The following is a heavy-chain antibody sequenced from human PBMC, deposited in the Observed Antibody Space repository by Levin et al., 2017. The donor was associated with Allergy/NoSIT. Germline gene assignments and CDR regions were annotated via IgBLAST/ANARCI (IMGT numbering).Heavy chain of an antibody. J-gene: IGHJ3*02. CDR1: GYTLTELS. D-gene: IGHD6-19*01. V-gene: IGHV1-24*01. CDR2: FDPEDGET. Sequence: GASVKVSCKVSGYTLTELSMHWVRQAPGKGLEWMGGFDPEDGETIYAQKFQGRVTMTEDTSTDTAYMELSSPRSEDTAVYYCATAGLDSSGIDAFDIWGQGTMVTVSS. CDR3: ATAGLDSSGIDAFDI.